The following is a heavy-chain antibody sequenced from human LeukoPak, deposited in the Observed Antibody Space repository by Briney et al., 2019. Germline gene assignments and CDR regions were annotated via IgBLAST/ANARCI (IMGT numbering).Heavy chain of an antibody. D-gene: IGHD3-16*01. V-gene: IGHV3-66*01. CDR2: IYTDGNT. J-gene: IGHJ4*02. CDR3: ARYRPYGGVGDFDY. CDR1: GFTASGNY. Sequence: GGSLRLSCAVFGFTASGNYVSWVRQAPRKGLEWVSAIYTDGNTHYAGSVKGRFTISRDSFKNTLYLQMNSLRAEDTAVYYCARYRPYGGVGDFDYWGQGTLVTVSS.